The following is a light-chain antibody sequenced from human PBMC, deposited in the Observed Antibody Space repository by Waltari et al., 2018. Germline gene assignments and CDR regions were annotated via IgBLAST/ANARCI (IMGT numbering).Light chain of an antibody. CDR3: NSRDSNNNRVF. V-gene: IGLV3-19*01. CDR2: GKH. Sequence: SSDLTQDPAVSVCLGQTVSHTCPGDSLRRYSANRYQQNPRQAPRLVIYGKHSRPSGIPDRFSGSSSGNTASLTITGAQAEDEADYYCNSRDSNNNRVFFGGGTKLTVL. CDR1: SLRRYS. J-gene: IGLJ2*01.